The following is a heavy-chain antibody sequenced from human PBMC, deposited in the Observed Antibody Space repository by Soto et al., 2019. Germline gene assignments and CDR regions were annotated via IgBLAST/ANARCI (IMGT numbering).Heavy chain of an antibody. V-gene: IGHV3-66*01. CDR2: IYSGGST. Sequence: EVPLVESGGGLVQPGGSLRLSCAASGFTVSSNYMSWVRQAPGKGLEWVSVIYSGGSTYYADSVKGRFTISRDNSKNTLYLQMNSLRAEDTAVYYCARMGVIPFYYYGMDVWGQGTTVTVSS. D-gene: IGHD3-16*02. CDR3: ARMGVIPFYYYGMDV. J-gene: IGHJ6*02. CDR1: GFTVSSNY.